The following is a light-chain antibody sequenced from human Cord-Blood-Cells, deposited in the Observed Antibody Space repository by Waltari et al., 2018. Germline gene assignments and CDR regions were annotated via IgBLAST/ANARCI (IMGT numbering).Light chain of an antibody. J-gene: IGKJ5*01. CDR2: DAS. V-gene: IGKV3-11*01. Sequence: EIVLTQSPATLSLSPGERATFTGRASQSVSSYLAWYQQKPGQAPSLLIYDASNRATGIPARFSGRGSGTDFTLSIRSLEPEDFAVYYGQQRSNWVITFGQGTRLEIK. CDR3: QQRSNWVIT. CDR1: QSVSSY.